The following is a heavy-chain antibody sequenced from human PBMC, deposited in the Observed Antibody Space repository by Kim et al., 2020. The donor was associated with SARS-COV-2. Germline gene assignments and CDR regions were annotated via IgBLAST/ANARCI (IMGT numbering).Heavy chain of an antibody. Sequence: PSLKSRVTISVDTSKNQFSLKLSSVTAADTAVYYCARVPHYGDYVGPPDYWGQGTLVTVSS. V-gene: IGHV4-59*01. CDR3: ARVPHYGDYVGPPDY. J-gene: IGHJ4*02. D-gene: IGHD4-17*01.